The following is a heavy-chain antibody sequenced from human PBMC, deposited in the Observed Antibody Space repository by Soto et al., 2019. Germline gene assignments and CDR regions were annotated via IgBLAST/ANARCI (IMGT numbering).Heavy chain of an antibody. CDR1: GFTFSSYG. CDR2: SSATGAGT. V-gene: IGHV3-23*01. Sequence: QPGGSLRLSCAASGFTFSSYGMTWVRQAPGKGLEWVSFSSATGAGTYYADSVKGRFTISRDSSKNTLYLQMTSLRADDTAVYYCAKDRRAGGNYGFYSDFWGQGALVTVSS. CDR3: AKDRRAGGNYGFYSDF. J-gene: IGHJ4*02. D-gene: IGHD1-7*01.